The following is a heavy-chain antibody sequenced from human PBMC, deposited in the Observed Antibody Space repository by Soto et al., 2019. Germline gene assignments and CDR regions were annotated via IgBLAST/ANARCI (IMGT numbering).Heavy chain of an antibody. J-gene: IGHJ6*02. CDR2: ISAYNGNT. CDR1: GYTFTSYG. D-gene: IGHD6-6*01. CDR3: AVHSRSYSSSSMYYYGMDV. Sequence: QVPLVQSGAEVKKPGASVKVSCKASGYTFTSYGISWVRQAPGQGLEWMGWISAYNGNTNYAQKLQGRVTMTTDTSTSTAYMELRSLRSDDTAVYYCAVHSRSYSSSSMYYYGMDVWGQGTTVTVSS. V-gene: IGHV1-18*01.